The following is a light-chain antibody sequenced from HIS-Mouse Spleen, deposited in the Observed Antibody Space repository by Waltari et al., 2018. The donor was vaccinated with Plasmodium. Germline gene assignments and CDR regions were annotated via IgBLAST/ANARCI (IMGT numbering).Light chain of an antibody. CDR1: KLGDKY. Sequence: SYELTQPPSVSVSPGQTDSITCSGDKLGDKYACWYQQKPGQSPVLVIYQDSKRPSGIPELFSGSNSGNTATLTISGTQAMDEADYYCQAWDSSTVVFGGGTKLTVL. V-gene: IGLV3-1*01. CDR2: QDS. J-gene: IGLJ2*01. CDR3: QAWDSSTVV.